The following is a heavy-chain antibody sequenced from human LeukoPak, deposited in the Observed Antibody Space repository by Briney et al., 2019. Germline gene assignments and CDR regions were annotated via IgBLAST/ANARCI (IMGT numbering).Heavy chain of an antibody. CDR1: GFTFDDYA. Sequence: GGSLRLSCAASGFTFDDYAMHWVRQAPGKGLEWVSGISWNSGSIGYADSVKGRFTISRDNAKNSLYLQMNSLRAEDTALYYCAKAGNYYGSGSYAYYYGMDVWGQGTTVTVSS. CDR2: ISWNSGSI. V-gene: IGHV3-9*01. D-gene: IGHD3-10*01. CDR3: AKAGNYYGSGSYAYYYGMDV. J-gene: IGHJ6*02.